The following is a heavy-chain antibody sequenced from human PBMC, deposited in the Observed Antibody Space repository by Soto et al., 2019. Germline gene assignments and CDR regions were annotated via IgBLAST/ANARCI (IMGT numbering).Heavy chain of an antibody. V-gene: IGHV3-23*01. CDR3: ARRSYDFWSGTHTPAEYFQH. D-gene: IGHD3-3*01. J-gene: IGHJ1*01. CDR2: ISPNGDAT. CDR1: GFTFSTYA. Sequence: GGSLRLSCAASGFTFSTYAMSWVRQAPGKGLEWVSAISPNGDATYYADSVKGRFTISRDNSKNTLYLQMNSLRAEDTAVYYCARRSYDFWSGTHTPAEYFQHWGQGTLVTVSS.